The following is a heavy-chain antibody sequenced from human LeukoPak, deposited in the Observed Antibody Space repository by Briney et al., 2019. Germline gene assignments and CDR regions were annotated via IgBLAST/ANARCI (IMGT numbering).Heavy chain of an antibody. CDR2: INPNSGGT. CDR1: GYTFTGYY. CDR3: ARDVNYDFWSGHLDY. J-gene: IGHJ4*02. V-gene: IGHV1-2*02. Sequence: ASVKVSCKASGYTFTGYYMHWVRQAPGQGLEWMGWINPNSGGTNYAQKFQGRVNMTRDTSISTAYMELSRLRSDDTAVYYCARDVNYDFWSGHLDYWGQGTMVTDSS. D-gene: IGHD3-3*01.